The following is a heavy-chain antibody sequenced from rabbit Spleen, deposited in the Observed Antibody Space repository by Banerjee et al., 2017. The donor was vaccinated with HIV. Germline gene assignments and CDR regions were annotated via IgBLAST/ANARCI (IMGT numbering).Heavy chain of an antibody. CDR2: IYTGSSGST. CDR1: GFSFSSSYY. Sequence: QEQLVESGGDLVKPGTSLTLTCTASGFSFSSSYYMCWVRQAPGKGLECIACIYTGSSGSTYYANWAKGRFTISKTSSTTVTLQLTSLTAADTATYFCTRSSSGPYIDGYFNLWGPGTLVTVS. V-gene: IGHV1S45*01. J-gene: IGHJ4*01. CDR3: TRSSSGPYIDGYFNL. D-gene: IGHD1-1*01.